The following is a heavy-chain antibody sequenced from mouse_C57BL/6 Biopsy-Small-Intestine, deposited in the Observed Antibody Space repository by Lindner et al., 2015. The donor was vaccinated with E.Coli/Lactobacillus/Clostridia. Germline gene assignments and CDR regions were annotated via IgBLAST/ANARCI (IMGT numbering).Heavy chain of an antibody. V-gene: IGHV1-85*01. CDR3: ARGNYGGYGFDY. Sequence: VQLQESGPELVKPGASVKLSCKASGYTFTNNDINWVKQRPGQGLEWIGWIYPGDGSIKFNEKFKGKASLTIDTSSSSAYMEPHSLTSEDSAVYFCARGNYGGYGFDYWGQGTALTVSS. CDR1: GYTFTNND. D-gene: IGHD2-13*01. CDR2: IYPGDGSI. J-gene: IGHJ2*01.